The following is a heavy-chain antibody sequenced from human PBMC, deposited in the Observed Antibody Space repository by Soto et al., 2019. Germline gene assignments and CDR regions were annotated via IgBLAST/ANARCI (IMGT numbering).Heavy chain of an antibody. CDR2: IDPSDSYT. J-gene: IGHJ6*02. V-gene: IGHV5-10-1*01. Sequence: GESQKISCKGSGYSFTSYWSSWVRQMPGKGLEWMGRIDPSDSYTNYSPSFQGHVTISADKSISTAYLQWSSLKASDTAMYYCARHFFSSSHDSSGYDYYYYGMDVWGQGTTVTVSS. CDR1: GYSFTSYW. CDR3: ARHFFSSSHDSSGYDYYYYGMDV. D-gene: IGHD3-22*01.